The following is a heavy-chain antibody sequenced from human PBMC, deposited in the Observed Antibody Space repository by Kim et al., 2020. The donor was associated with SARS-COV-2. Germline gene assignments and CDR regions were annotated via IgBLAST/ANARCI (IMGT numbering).Heavy chain of an antibody. J-gene: IGHJ5*02. Sequence: SETLSLTCTVSGGSISSSSYYWGWIRQPPGKGLEWIGSIYYSGSTYYNPSLKSRVTISVDTSKNQFSLNLSSVTAADTAVYYCARHNDYGSGSYYNPRFDPWGQGTLVTVSS. CDR3: ARHNDYGSGSYYNPRFDP. V-gene: IGHV4-39*01. D-gene: IGHD3-10*01. CDR1: GGSISSSSYY. CDR2: IYYSGST.